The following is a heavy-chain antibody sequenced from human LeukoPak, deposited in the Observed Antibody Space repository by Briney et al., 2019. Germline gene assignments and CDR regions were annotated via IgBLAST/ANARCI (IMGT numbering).Heavy chain of an antibody. D-gene: IGHD4-23*01. Sequence: AASVKVSCKASGYTFTDYYMHWVRQAPGQGLDWMGWINPNSGCTDYAQKFQGRVTMTRDTSISTAYMDLSRLRSDDTAVYYCARFDGATVGWGQGTLVTVSS. J-gene: IGHJ4*02. V-gene: IGHV1-2*02. CDR3: ARFDGATVG. CDR1: GYTFTDYY. CDR2: INPNSGCT.